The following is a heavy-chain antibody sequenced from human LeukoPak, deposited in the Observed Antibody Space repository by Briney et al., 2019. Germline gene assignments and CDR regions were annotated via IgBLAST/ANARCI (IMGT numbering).Heavy chain of an antibody. Sequence: GGSLRLSCVASEFTFGSYWMHWVRQAPGKGLVWVSRINSDGSTTSYAASVKGRFTISRDTAKNTLYLQMNSLRAEDTAVYYCARGHHYYDSSAYYYWGQGTLVTVSS. J-gene: IGHJ4*02. CDR3: ARGHHYYDSSAYYY. D-gene: IGHD3-22*01. CDR2: INSDGSTT. V-gene: IGHV3-74*01. CDR1: EFTFGSYW.